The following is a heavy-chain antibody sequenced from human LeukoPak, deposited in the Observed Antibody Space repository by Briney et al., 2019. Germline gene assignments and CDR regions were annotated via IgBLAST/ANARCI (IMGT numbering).Heavy chain of an antibody. CDR1: GFTFTDSD. CDR3: ANSFGYSPS. D-gene: IGHD2-21*01. CDR2: ITGSGRTT. J-gene: IGHJ5*01. Sequence: GGSLRLSCAASGFTFTDSDMIWVRQTPGQGLEWVSGITGSGRTTFYADSVKGRFAISRDNSKNTVSLQMNSLRGEDTAIYYCANSFGYSPSGGQGTLVTVSS. V-gene: IGHV3-23*01.